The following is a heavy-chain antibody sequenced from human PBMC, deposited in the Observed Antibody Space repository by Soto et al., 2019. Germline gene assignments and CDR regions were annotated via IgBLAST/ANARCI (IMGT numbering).Heavy chain of an antibody. V-gene: IGHV1-69*01. D-gene: IGHD1-26*01. Sequence: QVQLVQSGAEVKKPGSSVKVSCKASGDAFTNYIFDWVRQAPGQGLEWMGVIIPMFGTPKYAQTFQDRVTISADVSTGTAYLELTSLRFDDTAVYYCARGRDQPPVGLYFDSWGEGTRVTVAS. CDR3: ARGRDQPPVGLYFDS. CDR2: IIPMFGTP. J-gene: IGHJ4*02. CDR1: GDAFTNYI.